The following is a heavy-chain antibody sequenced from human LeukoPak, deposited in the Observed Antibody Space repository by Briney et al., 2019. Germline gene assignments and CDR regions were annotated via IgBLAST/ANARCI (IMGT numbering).Heavy chain of an antibody. CDR3: ARQNDRSHDY. CDR1: GGSFSSYY. D-gene: IGHD1-1*01. J-gene: IGHJ4*02. Sequence: SETLSLTCAPYGGSFSSYYWGWIRQPPGKGLEWIGSIYYSGTTYSNPSLKSRVTISVDTSKNQFSLKLRSVTAADTAVYYCARQNDRSHDYWGQGTLVTVSS. V-gene: IGHV4-39*01. CDR2: IYYSGTT.